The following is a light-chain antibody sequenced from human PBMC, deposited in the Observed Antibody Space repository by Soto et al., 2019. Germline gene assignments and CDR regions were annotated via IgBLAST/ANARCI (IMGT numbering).Light chain of an antibody. CDR1: QSLVHSDGNTY. CDR3: MQGKHWPWT. CDR2: KVS. V-gene: IGKV2-30*02. Sequence: DVVMTQSPLSLPVTLGQPASISCRSSQSLVHSDGNTYLNWFQQRPGQSPRRLIYKVSNRDSGVPDRFSGSGSGTDFTLKISRVEAEDVGVYYCMQGKHWPWTFGQGTKV. J-gene: IGKJ1*01.